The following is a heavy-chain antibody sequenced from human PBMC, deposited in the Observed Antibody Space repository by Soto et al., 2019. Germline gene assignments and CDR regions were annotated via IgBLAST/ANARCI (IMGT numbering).Heavy chain of an antibody. CDR1: ESTVSRDW. V-gene: IGHV3-7*04. Sequence: EVHLVESGGGLVQTGGSLRLSCAIFESTVSRDWMNWVRQAPGKGLEWAAHINQDGSEKYYVDSVKGRFTISRDNAKKSLYLQMNSLRHGDTAMYYCSGGVGDAFWGQGTLVTVSS. D-gene: IGHD1-26*01. J-gene: IGHJ4*02. CDR2: INQDGSEK. CDR3: SGGVGDAF.